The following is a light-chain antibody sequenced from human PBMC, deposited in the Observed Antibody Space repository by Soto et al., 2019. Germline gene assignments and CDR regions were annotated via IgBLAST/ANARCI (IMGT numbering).Light chain of an antibody. CDR1: QSVSSY. J-gene: IGKJ4*01. V-gene: IGKV3-11*01. Sequence: EIVLTQSPATLSLSPGERATLSCRASQSVSSYLAWYQQKPGQAPRLLIYDASNRATGIPARFSGSGSVTDFTLTISSLEPEDVAVYYCQQRSNWPKLTFGGGTKVEIK. CDR2: DAS. CDR3: QQRSNWPKLT.